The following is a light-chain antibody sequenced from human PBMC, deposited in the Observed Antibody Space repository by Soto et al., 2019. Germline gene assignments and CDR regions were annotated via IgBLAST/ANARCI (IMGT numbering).Light chain of an antibody. CDR3: NSYTSISTHV. CDR1: SSDVGGHNH. J-gene: IGLJ1*01. V-gene: IGLV2-14*01. CDR2: EVG. Sequence: QSALTQPASVSGSPGQSITIACTGSSSDVGGHNHVSWYQQHPGKAPKLIIYEVGNRPSGVSNRFSGSKSGITASLTISGFQAEDEADYYCNSYTSISTHVFGTGTKLTVL.